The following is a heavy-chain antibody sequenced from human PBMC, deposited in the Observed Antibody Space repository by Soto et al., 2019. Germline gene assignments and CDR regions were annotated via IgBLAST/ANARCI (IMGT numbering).Heavy chain of an antibody. Sequence: ASVKVSCKASGYTFTSYDINWVRQATGQGLEWMGWMNPNSGNTGYAQKFQGRVTMTRNTSISTAYMELSSLRSEDTAVYYCAIDWRRLGVFDIWGQGTMVTVSS. D-gene: IGHD2-21*01. V-gene: IGHV1-8*01. J-gene: IGHJ3*02. CDR2: MNPNSGNT. CDR1: GYTFTSYD. CDR3: AIDWRRLGVFDI.